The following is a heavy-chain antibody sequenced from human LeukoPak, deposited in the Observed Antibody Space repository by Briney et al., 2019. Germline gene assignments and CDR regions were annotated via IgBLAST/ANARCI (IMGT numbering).Heavy chain of an antibody. V-gene: IGHV3-23*01. CDR1: GFTFSSFA. D-gene: IGHD3-10*01. CDR2: ISGSGDIT. J-gene: IGHJ4*02. CDR3: TKGSTYYASGSLDY. Sequence: GGSLRLSCAASGFTFSSFAMSWVRQAPGKGLEWVSGISGSGDITYYADSVKGRFTISRDNSKNTLYLQMNSLRAEDTAVYYCTKGSTYYASGSLDYWGQGTLVTVSS.